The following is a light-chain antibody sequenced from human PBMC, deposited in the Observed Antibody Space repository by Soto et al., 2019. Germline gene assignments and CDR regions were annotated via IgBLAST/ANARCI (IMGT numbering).Light chain of an antibody. CDR1: QSVSSSY. V-gene: IGKV3-20*01. Sequence: EIFLTQSPGTLSLFRGDIATLPWRASQSVSSSYLAWYQQKPGQAPRLLIYGASSRATGIPDRFSGSGSGTGFTLTISRLEPEDFAVYYCQQYGSSLTWTFGQGTKVDIK. CDR2: GAS. J-gene: IGKJ1*01. CDR3: QQYGSSLTWT.